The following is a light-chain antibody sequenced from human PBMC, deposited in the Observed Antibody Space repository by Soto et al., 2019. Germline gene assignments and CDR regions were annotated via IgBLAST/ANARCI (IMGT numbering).Light chain of an antibody. Sequence: DIVMTQSPDSLAVSLGERATINCKSSQSVLYSSNNANYLAWYQQKPGQSPNLLIYWASTRESGVPDRFSGSGLGTDFTLTNSSLQADDVAVYYCQQYFSTPLAFGGGTKVEIK. CDR2: WAS. CDR1: QSVLYSSNNANY. CDR3: QQYFSTPLA. J-gene: IGKJ4*01. V-gene: IGKV4-1*01.